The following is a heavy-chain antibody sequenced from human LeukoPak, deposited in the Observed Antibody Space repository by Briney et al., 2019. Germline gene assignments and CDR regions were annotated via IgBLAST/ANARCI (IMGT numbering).Heavy chain of an antibody. V-gene: IGHV3-53*01. CDR1: GFTVSSNY. CDR3: ARVRLDRSERNLDAFEN. J-gene: IGHJ3*02. Sequence: GGSLRLSCAASGFTVSSNYMSWVRQAPGKGLEWVSSIYSGGSTYYADSVKGRFTISRDNSKNTVYLQMNSLRAEDTAVYFCARVRLDRSERNLDAFENWGQGTMATVSS. CDR2: IYSGGST. D-gene: IGHD1-14*01.